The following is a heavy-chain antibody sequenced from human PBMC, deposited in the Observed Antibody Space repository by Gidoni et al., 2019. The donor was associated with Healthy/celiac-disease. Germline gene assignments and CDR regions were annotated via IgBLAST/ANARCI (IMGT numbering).Heavy chain of an antibody. J-gene: IGHJ6*02. CDR3: ARQTGTTGVGMDV. V-gene: IGHV4-39*01. Sequence: LQLQESGPGLVKPSETLSLTCTVSGGSISSSSYYWGWIRQPPGKGLEWIGSIYYSGSTYYNPSLKSRVTISVDTSKNQFSLKLSSVTAADTAVYYCARQTGTTGVGMDVWGQGTTVTVSS. CDR1: GGSISSSSYY. CDR2: IYYSGST. D-gene: IGHD1-7*01.